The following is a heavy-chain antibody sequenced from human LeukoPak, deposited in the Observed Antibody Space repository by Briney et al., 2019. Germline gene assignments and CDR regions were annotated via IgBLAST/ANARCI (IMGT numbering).Heavy chain of an antibody. CDR3: TSSGYSSGPGAIDY. V-gene: IGHV3-49*04. CDR1: GFTFGDYA. D-gene: IGHD6-19*01. J-gene: IGHJ4*02. CDR2: IRSKAYRGTT. Sequence: GGSLRLSCAASGFTFGDYAMSWVRQAPGKGLEWVSFIRSKAYRGTTEYAASVKGRFTISRDDSKSIAYLQMNSLKTEDTAVYYCTSSGYSSGPGAIDYWGQGTLVTVSS.